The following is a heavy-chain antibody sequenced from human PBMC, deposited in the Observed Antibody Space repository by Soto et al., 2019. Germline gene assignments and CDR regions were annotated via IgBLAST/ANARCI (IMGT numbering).Heavy chain of an antibody. Sequence: GESLKISCKGSGYSFTSYWISWVRQMPGKGLEWMGRIDPSYSYTNYSPSFQGHVTISADKSISTAYLQWSSLKASDTAMYYCARRKKGGYCSGGSCYSGDVDDYYYGMDVWGQGTTVTVSS. D-gene: IGHD2-15*01. J-gene: IGHJ6*02. CDR2: IDPSYSYT. V-gene: IGHV5-10-1*01. CDR3: ARRKKGGYCSGGSCYSGDVDDYYYGMDV. CDR1: GYSFTSYW.